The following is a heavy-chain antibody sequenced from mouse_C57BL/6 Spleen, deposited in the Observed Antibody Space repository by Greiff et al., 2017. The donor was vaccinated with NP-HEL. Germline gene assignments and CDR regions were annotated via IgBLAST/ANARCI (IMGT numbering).Heavy chain of an antibody. Sequence: QVQLQQSGAELVRPGTSVKMSCKASGYTFTNYWIGWAKQRPGHGLEWIGDIYPGGGYTNYNEKFKGKATLTADKSSSTAYMQLSSLTSEDSAIYDCARSGDNYGSSSAWFAYWGQGTLVTVSA. V-gene: IGHV1-63*01. CDR3: ARSGDNYGSSSAWFAY. J-gene: IGHJ3*01. CDR2: IYPGGGYT. CDR1: GYTFTNYW. D-gene: IGHD1-1*01.